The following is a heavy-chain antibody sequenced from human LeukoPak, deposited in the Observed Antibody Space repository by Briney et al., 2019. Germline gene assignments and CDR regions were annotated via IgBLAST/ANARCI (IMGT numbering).Heavy chain of an antibody. CDR2: IYTSGST. V-gene: IGHV4-4*07. Sequence: SETLSLTCPVSGGSISSYYWSWIRQPAGKGLEWIGRIYTSGSTNYNPSLKSRVTMSVDTSKNQFSLKLSSVTAADTVVYYCAREEKDSGSPLRVNWFDPWGQGTLVTVSS. J-gene: IGHJ5*02. D-gene: IGHD1-26*01. CDR1: GGSISSYY. CDR3: AREEKDSGSPLRVNWFDP.